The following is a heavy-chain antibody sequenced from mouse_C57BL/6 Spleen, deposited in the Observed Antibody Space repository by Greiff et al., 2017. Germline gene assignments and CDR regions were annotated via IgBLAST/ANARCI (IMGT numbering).Heavy chain of an antibody. CDR1: GYTFTSYW. V-gene: IGHV1-52*01. D-gene: IGHD1-1*01. CDR3: ARGGYYYGSSYGYWYFDV. J-gene: IGHJ1*03. Sequence: QVQLQQPGAELVRPGSSVKLSCKASGYTFTSYWMHWVKQRPIQGLEWIGNIDPSDSETHYNQKFKDKATLTVDKSSSTAYMQLSSLTSEDSAVYYCARGGYYYGSSYGYWYFDVWGTGTTVTVSS. CDR2: IDPSDSET.